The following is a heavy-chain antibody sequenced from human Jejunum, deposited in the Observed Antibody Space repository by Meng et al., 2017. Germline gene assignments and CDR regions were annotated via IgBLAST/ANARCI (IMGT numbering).Heavy chain of an antibody. D-gene: IGHD2-2*01. CDR3: ARDYNYQLL. CDR1: GGSFSGYF. Sequence: QVQLQQWGAGLLKPSETLSLTCAVYGGSFSGYFWSWIRQPPGEGLEWIGEFTRGGTTNYNPSLKSRVTISADTSKNQFSLKLSSVTAADTAVYYCARDYNYQLLWGQGTLVTCYS. V-gene: IGHV4-34*02. J-gene: IGHJ4*02. CDR2: FTRGGTT.